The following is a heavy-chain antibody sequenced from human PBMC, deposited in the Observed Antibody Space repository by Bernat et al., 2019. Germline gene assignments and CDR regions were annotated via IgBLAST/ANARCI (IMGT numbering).Heavy chain of an antibody. D-gene: IGHD3-22*01. CDR3: AAYYYDSSGYAFFQNINDY. Sequence: QLQLQESGPGLVKPSEILSLTCTVSGGSISSSSYYWGWIRQPPGKGLEWIGSIYYSGSTYYNPSLKSRVTISVDTSKNQFSLKLSSVTAADTAVYYCAAYYYDSSGYAFFQNINDYWGQGTLVTVSS. CDR1: GGSISSSSYY. J-gene: IGHJ4*02. V-gene: IGHV4-39*01. CDR2: IYYSGST.